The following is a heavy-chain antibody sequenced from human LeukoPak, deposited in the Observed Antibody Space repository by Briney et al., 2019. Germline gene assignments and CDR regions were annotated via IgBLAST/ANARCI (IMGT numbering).Heavy chain of an antibody. J-gene: IGHJ4*02. V-gene: IGHV3-74*01. Sequence: GGSLRLSCATSGFTFSSYWMHWIRQAPGKGLVWVSRIHSDGIGTSYADSVRGRFTISRDNAKNTQYLQMNSLRAEDTAVYYCARAQGSFDYWGQGTLVTVSS. CDR2: IHSDGIGT. CDR1: GFTFSSYW. CDR3: ARAQGSFDY.